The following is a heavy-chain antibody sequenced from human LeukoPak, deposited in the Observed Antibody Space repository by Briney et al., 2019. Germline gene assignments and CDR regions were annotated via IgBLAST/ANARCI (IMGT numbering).Heavy chain of an antibody. V-gene: IGHV4-39*07. J-gene: IGHJ4*02. D-gene: IGHD3-22*01. CDR1: GGSISSSSYY. Sequence: SETLSLTCTVSGGSISSSSYYWGWIRQPPGKGLEWIGSIYYSGSTYYNPSLKSRVTISVDTSKNQFSLKLSSVTAADTAVYYCAREYYYDSSGYQDYWGQGTLVTVSS. CDR2: IYYSGST. CDR3: AREYYYDSSGYQDY.